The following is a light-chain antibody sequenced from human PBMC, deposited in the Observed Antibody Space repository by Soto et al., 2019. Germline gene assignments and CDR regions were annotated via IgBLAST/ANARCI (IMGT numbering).Light chain of an antibody. Sequence: EIVMTQSPATLSVSPGERATLSCRASQSVSSNLAWYQQKPGQAPRLLIYGASTRATGIPARFSGGGSGSEFTLTISSLQSKDFAVYYCQQDDNWPPWTFGQGTKVEIK. J-gene: IGKJ1*01. CDR1: QSVSSN. V-gene: IGKV3-15*01. CDR3: QQDDNWPPWT. CDR2: GAS.